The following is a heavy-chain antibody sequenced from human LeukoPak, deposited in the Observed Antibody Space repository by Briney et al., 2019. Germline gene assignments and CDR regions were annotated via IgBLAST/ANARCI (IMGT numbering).Heavy chain of an antibody. CDR1: GYTFTSYA. CDR2: INAGNGNT. Sequence: ASVKVSCKASGYTFTSYAMHWVRQAPGQRLEWMGWINAGNGNTKYSQEFQGRVTITRDTSASTAYMELSSLRSEDTAVYYCARGYYDSSGYPFFGYWGQGTLVTVSS. V-gene: IGHV1-3*03. J-gene: IGHJ4*02. D-gene: IGHD3-22*01. CDR3: ARGYYDSSGYPFFGY.